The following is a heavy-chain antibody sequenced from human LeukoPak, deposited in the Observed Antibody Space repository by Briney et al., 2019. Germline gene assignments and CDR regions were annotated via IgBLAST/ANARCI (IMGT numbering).Heavy chain of an antibody. J-gene: IGHJ4*02. CDR3: AKPARDGYNYFDY. V-gene: IGHV3-23*01. D-gene: IGHD5-24*01. Sequence: GGSLRLSCAASGFTFNNYGMSWVRQAPGKGLEWVSLISGSVVSTHYADSVKGRFTISRDISKNTVYLQMNSLRAEDTAVYYCAKPARDGYNYFDYWGQGTLVTVSS. CDR1: GFTFNNYG. CDR2: ISGSVVST.